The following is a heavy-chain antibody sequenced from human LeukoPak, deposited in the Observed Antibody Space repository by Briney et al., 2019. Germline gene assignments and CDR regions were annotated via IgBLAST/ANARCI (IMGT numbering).Heavy chain of an antibody. J-gene: IGHJ4*02. CDR1: RYSFTGYY. Sequence: ASVKVSCKTSRYSFTGYYIHWVRQAPGQGLEWMGWINPSSGDTNYAQKFQGTVTMTRDTSLSTAYMELSRPTSDDTAIFFCATSAAGSSTWYFSLDYWGQGTPVTVSS. D-gene: IGHD6-13*01. CDR3: ATSAAGSSTWYFSLDY. CDR2: INPSSGDT. V-gene: IGHV1-2*02.